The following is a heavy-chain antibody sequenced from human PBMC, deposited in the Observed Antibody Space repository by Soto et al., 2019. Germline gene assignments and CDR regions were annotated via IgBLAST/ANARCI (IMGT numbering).Heavy chain of an antibody. D-gene: IGHD2-8*01. J-gene: IGHJ3*02. V-gene: IGHV3-30*18. CDR2: ISYDGSKK. Sequence: GGSLRLSCEASGLTFSAYGMHWVRQAPGKGLEWVATISYDGSKKYFGDSAKGRFTISRDNSKSTLYLEVNSLRTEDTAVYYCAKASHCNKGRCSLGLIGDRAFDIWGQGTMVTVSS. CDR3: AKASHCNKGRCSLGLIGDRAFDI. CDR1: GLTFSAYG.